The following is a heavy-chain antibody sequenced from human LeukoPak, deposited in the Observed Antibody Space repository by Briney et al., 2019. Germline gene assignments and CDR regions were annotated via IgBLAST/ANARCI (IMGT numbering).Heavy chain of an antibody. CDR2: IYYSGST. J-gene: IGHJ3*02. CDR1: GGSISSYY. CDR3: ASTTGYSSGFAFDI. D-gene: IGHD6-19*01. V-gene: IGHV4-59*01. Sequence: PSETLSLTCTVSGGSISSYYWSWIRQPPGKGLEWIGYIYYSGSTNYNPSLKSRVTISVDTSKNQFSLKLSSVTAADTAVYYCASTTGYSSGFAFDIWGQGTMVTVSS.